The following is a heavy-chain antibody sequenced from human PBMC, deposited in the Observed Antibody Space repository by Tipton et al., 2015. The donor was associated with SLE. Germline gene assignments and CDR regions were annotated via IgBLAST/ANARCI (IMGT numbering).Heavy chain of an antibody. CDR2: ISYDGSNK. J-gene: IGHJ6*03. V-gene: IGHV3-30*18. CDR1: GFTFSSYG. Sequence: SLRLSCAASGFTFSSYGMHWVRQAPGKGLGWVAVISYDGSNKYYADSVKGRFTISRDNSKNTLYLQMNSLRAEDTAVYYCAKPYYDFWGLEDYYYYMDVWGKGTTCTVSS. D-gene: IGHD3-3*01. CDR3: AKPYYDFWGLEDYYYYMDV.